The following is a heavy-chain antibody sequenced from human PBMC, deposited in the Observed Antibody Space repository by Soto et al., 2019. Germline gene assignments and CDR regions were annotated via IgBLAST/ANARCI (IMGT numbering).Heavy chain of an antibody. D-gene: IGHD1-26*01. V-gene: IGHV3-13*04. CDR2: IGTTGDT. J-gene: IGHJ4*02. Sequence: VGSLRLSCSASGFTFSSYDMHWFRQGTVKGLEWVSAIGTTGDTYYAGSVKGRFTISRDNSNNTVFLQMNSLRAEDAAVYYCAQDRSPGATTWSVYWGQGTLVTVSS. CDR1: GFTFSSYD. CDR3: AQDRSPGATTWSVY.